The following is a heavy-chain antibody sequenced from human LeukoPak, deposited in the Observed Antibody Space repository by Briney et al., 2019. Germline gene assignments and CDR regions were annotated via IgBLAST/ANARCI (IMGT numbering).Heavy chain of an antibody. CDR2: IYSGGST. CDR1: GFTVSSNY. Sequence: GGSLRLSCAASGFTVSSNYMSWVRQAPGKGLEWVSVIYSGGSTYYADSVKGRFTISRDNSKNTLYLQMNSLRAEDTAVYYCAREDRSGSYPDYWGQGTLVTVSS. CDR3: AREDRSGSYPDY. D-gene: IGHD3-10*01. V-gene: IGHV3-66*01. J-gene: IGHJ4*02.